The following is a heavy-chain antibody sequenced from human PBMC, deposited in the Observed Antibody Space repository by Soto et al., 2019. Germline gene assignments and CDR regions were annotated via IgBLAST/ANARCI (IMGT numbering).Heavy chain of an antibody. Sequence: EVQLLVSGGGLVQPGGSLRLSCAASGFTFSSYAMSWVRQPPGQGLQWVSTIAGNDAGADFAESVRGRFTISRDNSKNTLYLQMDSLRGEDTAIYYCAKDSLSSSTWHLYHFDHWGQGTLVTVSS. CDR2: IAGNDAGA. CDR3: AKDSLSSSTWHLYHFDH. J-gene: IGHJ4*02. V-gene: IGHV3-23*01. CDR1: GFTFSSYA. D-gene: IGHD2-2*01.